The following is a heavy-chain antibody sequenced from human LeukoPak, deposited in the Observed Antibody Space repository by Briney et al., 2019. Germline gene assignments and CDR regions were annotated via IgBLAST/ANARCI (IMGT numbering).Heavy chain of an antibody. CDR3: AQPDF. Sequence: GGSRRLSCVASGLTFRSSSMHWVRQAPGKGLEWLAFIRFDGSTNYYADSVKGRFTVSRDNSKSTLYLQMNSLRAEDTAVYYCAQPDFWGQGTLVTVSS. CDR1: GLTFRSSS. CDR2: IRFDGSTN. V-gene: IGHV3-30*02. J-gene: IGHJ4*02.